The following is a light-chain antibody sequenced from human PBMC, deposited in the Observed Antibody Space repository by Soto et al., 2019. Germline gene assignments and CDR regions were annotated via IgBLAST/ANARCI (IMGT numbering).Light chain of an antibody. J-gene: IGKJ1*01. V-gene: IGKV1-39*01. CDR3: QQSYTTPRT. Sequence: DILMTQSPSSLSASVGDTVTITCRASQYISYYLSWHQQKPGQAPKLLIYGAATLQSGVPSRFRGSGSETDFTLTISSLEPDDFATYYCQQSYTTPRTFGQGTKVDI. CDR2: GAA. CDR1: QYISYY.